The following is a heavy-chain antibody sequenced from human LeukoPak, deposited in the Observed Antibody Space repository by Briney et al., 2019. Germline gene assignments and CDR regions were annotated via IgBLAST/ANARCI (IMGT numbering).Heavy chain of an antibody. V-gene: IGHV4-61*01. CDR2: IYYSGSA. J-gene: IGHJ4*02. CDR1: GGSIISATYH. Sequence: SETLSLTCSVSGGSIISATYHWSWIRQPPGKGLEWIGYIYYSGSANYNPSLKSRVTISIDTSKNQFSLKLSSVTAADTAVYYCAREAAMGSIDYWGQGTLVTVSS. D-gene: IGHD5-18*01. CDR3: AREAAMGSIDY.